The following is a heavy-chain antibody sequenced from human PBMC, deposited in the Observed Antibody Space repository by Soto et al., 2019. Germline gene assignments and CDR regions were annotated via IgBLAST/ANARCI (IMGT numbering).Heavy chain of an antibody. CDR1: GGSITGYY. CDR3: AXHSXYXNXLRFDP. CDR2: IHYSGST. J-gene: IGHJ5*02. V-gene: IGHV4-59*08. Sequence: QVQLQESGPGLVQPSETLSLTCTVSGGSITGYYWSWIRQPPGKGPEWIGNIHYSGSTNYNPSLKSRVTISVDTSKNQFSLRLSSVTAAETXVYYCAXHSXYXNXLRFDPWGQGTLVTVSS. D-gene: IGHD4-4*01.